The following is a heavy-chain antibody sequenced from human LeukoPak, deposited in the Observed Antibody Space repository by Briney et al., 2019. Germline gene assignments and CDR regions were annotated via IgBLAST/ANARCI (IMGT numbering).Heavy chain of an antibody. J-gene: IGHJ4*02. CDR1: GFTFSDYY. D-gene: IGHD3-3*01. CDR2: ISSSSSTI. CDR3: AALRFLGYFDY. Sequence: PGGSLRLSCAASGFTFSDYYMSWIRQAPGKGLEWVSYISSSSSTIYYADSVKGRFTISRDNAKNSLYLQMNSLRAEDTAVYYCAALRFLGYFDYWGQGTLVTVSS. V-gene: IGHV3-11*04.